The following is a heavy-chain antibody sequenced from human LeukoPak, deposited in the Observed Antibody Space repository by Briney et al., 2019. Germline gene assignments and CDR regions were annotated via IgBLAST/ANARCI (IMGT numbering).Heavy chain of an antibody. CDR1: GFTFSSYG. V-gene: IGHV3-23*01. CDR2: ISGSGGTT. CDR3: TKLDGGSGFYSTLDY. D-gene: IGHD3-22*01. Sequence: GGTLRLSCAASGFTFSSYGMSWVRQAPGKGLEWVSAISGSGGTTYYADSVKGRFTISRDNYKNTLYLQMNSLRAEDTAVYYCTKLDGGSGFYSTLDYWGQGTLVTVSS. J-gene: IGHJ4*02.